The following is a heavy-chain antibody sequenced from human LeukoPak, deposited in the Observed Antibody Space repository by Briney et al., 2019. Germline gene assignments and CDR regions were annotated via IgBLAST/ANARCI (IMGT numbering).Heavy chain of an antibody. Sequence: GGSLRLSCAASGFTFSSYAMSWVRQAPGKGLEWVSAISGSGGSTYYADSVKGRFTISRDNSKNTLYLQMNSLRAEDTAVYYCAKYKVGRYCSSTSCYRAFDIWGQGTMVTVSS. CDR3: AKYKVGRYCSSTSCYRAFDI. D-gene: IGHD2-2*01. V-gene: IGHV3-23*01. CDR1: GFTFSSYA. J-gene: IGHJ3*02. CDR2: ISGSGGST.